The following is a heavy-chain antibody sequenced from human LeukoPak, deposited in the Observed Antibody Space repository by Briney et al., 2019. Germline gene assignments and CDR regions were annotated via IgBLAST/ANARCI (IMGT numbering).Heavy chain of an antibody. J-gene: IGHJ3*02. D-gene: IGHD3-22*01. CDR3: ARRPRDTSGYYLGAFEI. CDR1: GFTFSSYE. V-gene: IGHV3-23*01. CDR2: ISESGGST. Sequence: PGGSLRLSCAASGFTFSSYEMNWVRQAPGKGLEWVSGISESGGSTHYADSVKGRFTISRDNSKNTLYLQMNSLRAEDTAVYYCARRPRDTSGYYLGAFEIWGQGTMVTVFS.